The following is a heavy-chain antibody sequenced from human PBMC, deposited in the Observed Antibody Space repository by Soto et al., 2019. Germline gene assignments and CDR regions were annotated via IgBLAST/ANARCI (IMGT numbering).Heavy chain of an antibody. CDR2: ISYSGST. D-gene: IGHD5-18*01. CDR1: GASISSFY. CDR3: ARGLEGGYSYGYYFDY. Sequence: ETLSLTCTVSGASISSFYWSWIRQPPGKGLEWIGYISYSGSTNYNPPLKSRVTTSVDTSNNQFSLKLISVTAADTAVYYCARGLEGGYSYGYYFDYWGQGTLVTVSS. V-gene: IGHV4-59*01. J-gene: IGHJ4*02.